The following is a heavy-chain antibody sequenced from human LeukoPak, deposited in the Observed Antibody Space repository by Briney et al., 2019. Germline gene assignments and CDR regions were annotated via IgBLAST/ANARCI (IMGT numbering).Heavy chain of an antibody. CDR3: ARDRGYSDYDF. D-gene: IGHD5-12*01. CDR2: ISSSSSYT. J-gene: IGHJ4*02. V-gene: IGHV3-11*06. Sequence: PGGSLRLSCAASGFTFSDYYMSWIRQAPGKGLEWVSYISSSSSYTNYADSVKGRFTISRDNAKNSLYLQMNSLRAEDTAVYYCARDRGYSDYDFWGQGTLVTVSS. CDR1: GFTFSDYY.